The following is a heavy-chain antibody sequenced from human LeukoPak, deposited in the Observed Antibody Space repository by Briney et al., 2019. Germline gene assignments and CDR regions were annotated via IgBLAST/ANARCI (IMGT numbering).Heavy chain of an antibody. J-gene: IGHJ4*02. CDR1: GGSISTYY. CDR2: IYYSGNT. D-gene: IGHD3-9*01. CDR3: ARFSNNYDILTGYPMYYFDY. Sequence: SETLSLTCTVSGGSISTYYWSWIRQPPGKGLEWIAYIYYSGNTNYNPSLKSRVTISVDTSKNQFSLKLSSVTAADTAVYYCARFSNNYDILTGYPMYYFDYWGQGTLVTVSS. V-gene: IGHV4-59*01.